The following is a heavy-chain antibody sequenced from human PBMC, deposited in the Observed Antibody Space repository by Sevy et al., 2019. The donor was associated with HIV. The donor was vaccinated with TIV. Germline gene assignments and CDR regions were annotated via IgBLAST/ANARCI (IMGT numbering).Heavy chain of an antibody. CDR3: AKRPTDYGDYI. V-gene: IGHV3-23*01. CDR1: GFTFSSYA. Sequence: GGSLRLSCAASGFTFSSYAMSWVRQAPVKGLEWVSAIRGSGGSTYYADSVKGRFTISRDNSKNTLYLQMNSLRAEDTAVYYCAKRPTDYGDYIWGQGTLVTVSS. J-gene: IGHJ4*02. D-gene: IGHD4-17*01. CDR2: IRGSGGST.